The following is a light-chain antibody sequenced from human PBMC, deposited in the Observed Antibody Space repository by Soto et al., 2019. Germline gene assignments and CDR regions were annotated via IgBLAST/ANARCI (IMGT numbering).Light chain of an antibody. V-gene: IGKV1-5*03. CDR2: KAS. CDR1: QSIDSW. CDR3: QQYRSYWT. Sequence: DIQMTQSPSTLSASLGDRVTITCRASQSIDSWLAWYQQKPGRAPNLLIYKASTLGVGVPSRFSGTGAGTEFTLTISSLQPDDFATYYCQQYRSYWTFGLGTKVEIK. J-gene: IGKJ1*01.